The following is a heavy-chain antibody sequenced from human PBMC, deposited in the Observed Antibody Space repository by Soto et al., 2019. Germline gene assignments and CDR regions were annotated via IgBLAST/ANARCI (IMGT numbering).Heavy chain of an antibody. V-gene: IGHV3-66*01. D-gene: IGHD3-10*01. Sequence: GGSLRLSCAFTVSSNYMSWVRQAPGKGLEWVSVIYNTGTTIYADSVKGRFTLSRDSSRNTLYLQMNSLRAEDTAVYYCAKSYFGSGSYSDYWGQGTLVTVSS. CDR3: AKSYFGSGSYSDY. J-gene: IGHJ4*02. CDR2: IYNTGTT. CDR1: FTVSSNY.